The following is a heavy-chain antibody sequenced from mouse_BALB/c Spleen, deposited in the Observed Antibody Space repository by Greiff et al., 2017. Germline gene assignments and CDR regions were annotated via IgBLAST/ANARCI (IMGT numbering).Heavy chain of an antibody. V-gene: IGHV6-6*02. CDR1: GFTFSNYW. J-gene: IGHJ2*01. CDR2: IRLKSNNYAT. CDR3: TRPATVAYYFDY. D-gene: IGHD1-1*01. Sequence: EVQLQQSGGGLVQPGGSMKLSCVASGFTFSNYWMNWVRQSPEKGLEWVAEIRLKSNNYATHYAESVKGRFTISRDDSKSSVYLQMNNLRAEDTGIYYCTRPATVAYYFDYWGQGTTLTVSS.